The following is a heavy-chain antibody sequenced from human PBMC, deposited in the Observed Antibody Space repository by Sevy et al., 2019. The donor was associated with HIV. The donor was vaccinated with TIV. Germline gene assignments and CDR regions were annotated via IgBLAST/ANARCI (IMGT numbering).Heavy chain of an antibody. CDR3: ARESIGAVGDFDY. J-gene: IGHJ4*02. D-gene: IGHD6-13*01. V-gene: IGHV4-59*01. CDR2: IYYSGST. Sequence: SETLSLTCTVSGGSISNYFWSWIRQPPGKGLEWIGYIYYSGSTNYKPSLKSRVTISVDTSKNQFSLKLSSVTAADTAVYYCARESIGAVGDFDYWGQGTLVTVSS. CDR1: GGSISNYF.